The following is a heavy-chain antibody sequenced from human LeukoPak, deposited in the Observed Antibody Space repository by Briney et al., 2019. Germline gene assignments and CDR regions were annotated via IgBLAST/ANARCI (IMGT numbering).Heavy chain of an antibody. Sequence: ASVKVSFKASGYTFTGYYMHWVRQAPGQGLEWVGWINPNRGGTNFAQKFHGRVTMTSDTSISTAYMELSSLTSDDTAVYYCARGGYYLYVDSWGQGTLVTVSS. D-gene: IGHD2/OR15-2a*01. CDR2: INPNRGGT. J-gene: IGHJ4*02. CDR1: GYTFTGYY. CDR3: ARGGYYLYVDS. V-gene: IGHV1-2*02.